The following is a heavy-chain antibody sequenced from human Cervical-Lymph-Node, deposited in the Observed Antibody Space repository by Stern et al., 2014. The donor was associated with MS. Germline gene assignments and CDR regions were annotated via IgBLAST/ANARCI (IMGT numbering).Heavy chain of an antibody. J-gene: IGHJ6*02. CDR2: FIPIFGNT. D-gene: IGHD2-8*01. Sequence: VQLVESGAEVKKPGSSVNVSCKASGGTFINHAISWVRQAPGQGLEWMGGFIPIFGNTDYAQKFQVRVTISSDESGNTAYMELSSLRSQDTAVYYCARDNDDNGMDVWGQGTTVIVSS. V-gene: IGHV1-69*01. CDR3: ARDNDDNGMDV. CDR1: GGTFINHA.